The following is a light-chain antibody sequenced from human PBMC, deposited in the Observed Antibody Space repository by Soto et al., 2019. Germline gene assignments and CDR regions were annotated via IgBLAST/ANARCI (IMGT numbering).Light chain of an antibody. J-gene: IGLJ2*01. Sequence: QSALTQPASVSGSPGQSITISCTGTSSDVGAYNFVSWYQHHPDKAPQLIIYGVTNRPSGVSNRFSGSKSANTASLTISGLQTEDEADYYYCSYTRNISAHLIFGGETKLTVL. CDR1: SSDVGAYNF. CDR3: CSYTRNISAHLI. CDR2: GVT. V-gene: IGLV2-14*01.